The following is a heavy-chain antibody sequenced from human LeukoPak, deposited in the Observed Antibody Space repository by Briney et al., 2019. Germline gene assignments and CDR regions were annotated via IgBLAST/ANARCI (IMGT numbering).Heavy chain of an antibody. CDR3: ARDSFDTAMVRSLTYYYYYMDV. Sequence: WGSLSLTCAASGCTVSSNYMSWVRQPPGKGLEWVSVIYSSGSTYYADSVKGRFTISRDNSKNTLYLQMNSLRAEDTAVYYCARDSFDTAMVRSLTYYYYYMDVWGKGTTVTVSS. V-gene: IGHV3-53*01. D-gene: IGHD5-18*01. CDR2: IYSSGST. CDR1: GCTVSSNY. J-gene: IGHJ6*03.